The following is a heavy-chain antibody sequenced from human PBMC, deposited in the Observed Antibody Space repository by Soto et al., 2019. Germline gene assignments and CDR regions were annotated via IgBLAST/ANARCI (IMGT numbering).Heavy chain of an antibody. V-gene: IGHV3-30*02. CDR1: GFTFSGYG. D-gene: IGHD1-26*01. CDR3: ATDGVGTTTYFGYFDY. CDR2: TRHDGSNT. Sequence: HPGGSLRLSCAASGFTFSGYGMHWVRQAPGKGLEWVAVTRHDGSNTYYADSVRGRFTISRDNSNKMLYLQMNSLRAEDTAVYYCATDGVGTTTYFGYFDYWGQGTLVTVSS. J-gene: IGHJ4*02.